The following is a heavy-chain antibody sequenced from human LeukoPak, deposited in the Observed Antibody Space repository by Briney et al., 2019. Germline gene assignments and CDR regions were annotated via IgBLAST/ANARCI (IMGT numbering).Heavy chain of an antibody. Sequence: TGGSLRLSCAASGVSFSSYVMRWGRQAPGKGLEWVSSIGGRGGNTYYADSVKGRFTVSRDNSMNTLYLQMKSLSAEDTAVYYFARDACGDSLYYFDYWGQGTLVTVSS. J-gene: IGHJ4*02. CDR3: ARDACGDSLYYFDY. CDR2: IGGRGGNT. D-gene: IGHD2-21*01. CDR1: GVSFSSYV. V-gene: IGHV3-23*01.